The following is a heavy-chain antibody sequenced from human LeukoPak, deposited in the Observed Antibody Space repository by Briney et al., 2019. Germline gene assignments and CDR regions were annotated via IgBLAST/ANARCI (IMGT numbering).Heavy chain of an antibody. J-gene: IGHJ4*02. D-gene: IGHD5-24*01. CDR1: GYTFTRYF. V-gene: IGHV1-46*01. CDR3: ARELRGDIVDPWLQFRRGVIDY. CDR2: INPSGGST. Sequence: GASVKVSCKASGYTFTRYFIHWVRQAPGQGLEWMGIINPSGGSTSYAQKFQGRVTMTRDTSTSTVYMELSRLRSEDTAVYYCARELRGDIVDPWLQFRRGVIDYWGQGTLVTVSS.